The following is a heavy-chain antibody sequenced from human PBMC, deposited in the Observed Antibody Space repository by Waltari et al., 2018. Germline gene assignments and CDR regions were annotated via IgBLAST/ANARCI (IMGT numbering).Heavy chain of an antibody. V-gene: IGHV1-69*01. CDR2: INPIFGTA. Sequence: QVQLVQSGAEVKKPGASVKVSCKASGYTFTGYYMHWVRQAPGQGLEWMGRINPIFGTANYAQKFQGRVTITADESTSTAYMELSSLRSEDTAVYYCARERQQLVFDWGQGTLVTVSS. D-gene: IGHD6-13*01. J-gene: IGHJ4*02. CDR3: ARERQQLVFD. CDR1: GYTFTGYY.